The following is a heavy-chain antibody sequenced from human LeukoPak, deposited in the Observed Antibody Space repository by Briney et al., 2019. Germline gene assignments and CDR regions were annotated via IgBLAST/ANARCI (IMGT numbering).Heavy chain of an antibody. CDR1: GFTFSNAW. CDR3: TTEEPLWFGEVFSPYFDY. V-gene: IGHV3-15*01. CDR2: IKSKTDGGTT. Sequence: GGSLRVSCAASGFTFSNAWMSWVRQAPGKGLEWVGRIKSKTDGGTTDYAAPVKGRFTISRDDSKNTLYLQMNSLKTEDTAVYYCTTEEPLWFGEVFSPYFDYWGQGTLVTVSS. J-gene: IGHJ4*02. D-gene: IGHD3-10*01.